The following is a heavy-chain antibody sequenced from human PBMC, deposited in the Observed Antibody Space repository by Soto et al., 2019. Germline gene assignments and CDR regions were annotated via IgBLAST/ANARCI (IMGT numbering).Heavy chain of an antibody. D-gene: IGHD3-22*01. CDR3: ASTKCDSSAYYYWYLGL. V-gene: IGHV1-69*06. Sequence: QVHLLVQSGAEVKKPGSSVKVSCQASEDTFRNYAISWVRQAPGQGLEWMGGIIPIFGTANYAQKFQGRVTITADTSANTVYLELSSLRSEDTAVYYCASTKCDSSAYYYWYLGLWGRGTLVTVSS. CDR1: EDTFRNYA. CDR2: IIPIFGTA. J-gene: IGHJ2*01.